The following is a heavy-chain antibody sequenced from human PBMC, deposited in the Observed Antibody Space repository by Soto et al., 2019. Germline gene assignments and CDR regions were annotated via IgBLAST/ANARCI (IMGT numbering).Heavy chain of an antibody. CDR2: IHPSGST. CDR1: GVSISSGGDY. V-gene: IGHV4-31*03. D-gene: IGHD1-26*01. Sequence: QVQLQESGPGLVKPSQTLSLVCTVSGVSISSGGDYWSWIRQHPGKGLEWIGFIHPSGSTQFHPSLTSRASISVDTSKNQFSLKLTSVTAADTAVYYCVRDPSGSWELEWGQGTLVTVST. J-gene: IGHJ4*02. CDR3: VRDPSGSWELE.